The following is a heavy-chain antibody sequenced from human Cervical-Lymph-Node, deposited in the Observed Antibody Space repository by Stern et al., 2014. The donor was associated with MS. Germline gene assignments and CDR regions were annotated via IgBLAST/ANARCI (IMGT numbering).Heavy chain of an antibody. V-gene: IGHV3-15*01. D-gene: IGHD3-16*02. J-gene: IGHJ6*04. CDR2: IKSTSDGGTT. Sequence: EVHLVESGGGLVKPGGSLRLSCAATGFTFINAWMNWVRQAPGKGLEWIGRIKSTSDGGTTDYAAPVKGRFTISRDNSKNTVYLQVNSLKSEDTAVYYCATNPMRPLGYYAMGVWGEGTTVTVST. CDR3: ATNPMRPLGYYAMGV. CDR1: GFTFINAW.